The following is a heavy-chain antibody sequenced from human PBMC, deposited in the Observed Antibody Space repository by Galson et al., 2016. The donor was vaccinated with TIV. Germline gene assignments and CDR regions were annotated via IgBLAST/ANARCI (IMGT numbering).Heavy chain of an antibody. CDR3: AKDSEYYFDTSGYYFPLDH. J-gene: IGHJ4*02. V-gene: IGHV3-30*02. CDR1: GFLFSTYG. D-gene: IGHD3-22*01. Sequence: LRLSCAASGFLFSTYGMHWVRQSPGKGLEWVAFIRYDGSEKYVADSVKGRFIISRDNSKNMLYLQMNSVRVDDTGLYYCAKDSEYYFDTSGYYFPLDHWGQGTLVTVSS. CDR2: IRYDGSEK.